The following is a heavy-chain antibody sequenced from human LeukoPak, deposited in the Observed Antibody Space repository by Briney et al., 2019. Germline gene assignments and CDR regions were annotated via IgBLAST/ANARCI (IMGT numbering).Heavy chain of an antibody. CDR2: IKSKADGETT. Sequence: GGSLRLSCAASGFSFTNVWMSWVRQAPGKGLEWVGCIKSKADGETTDYAAPVKDRLTVSRDDSKDTLYLQMSSLKAEDTAIYYCTTNAGSYGIDVWGQGTMVTVSS. CDR1: GFSFTNVW. J-gene: IGHJ3*01. V-gene: IGHV3-15*01. CDR3: TTNAGSYGIDV. D-gene: IGHD1-26*01.